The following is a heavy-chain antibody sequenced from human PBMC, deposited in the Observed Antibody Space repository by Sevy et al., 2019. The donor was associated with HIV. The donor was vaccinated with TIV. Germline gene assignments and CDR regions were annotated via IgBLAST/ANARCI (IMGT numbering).Heavy chain of an antibody. V-gene: IGHV3-15*01. J-gene: IGHJ6*03. Sequence: GGSLRLSCAASGFTFSNAWMSWVRQAPGKGLEWVGRIKSKTDGGTTDYDEPVKGRFAISRDDSKNTLYLQMNSLKTDDTDVYYCTSYIVVVPANPYYYYYYMDVWGKGTTVTVSS. CDR2: IKSKTDGGTT. CDR1: GFTFSNAW. D-gene: IGHD2-2*01. CDR3: TSYIVVVPANPYYYYYYMDV.